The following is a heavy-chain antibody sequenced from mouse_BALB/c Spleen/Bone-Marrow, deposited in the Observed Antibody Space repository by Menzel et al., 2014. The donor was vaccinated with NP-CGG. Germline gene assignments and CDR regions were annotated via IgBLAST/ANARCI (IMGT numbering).Heavy chain of an antibody. CDR1: GFSFNSYG. J-gene: IGHJ3*01. V-gene: IGHV5-9-2*01. D-gene: IGHD2-4*01. CDR3: ARHAYYDQTEVSFVY. CDR2: ISGGGSYT. Sequence: EVKLEESGGGLVKSGGSLKLSCAAPGFSFNSYGMSWVRQTPGKRLEWVATISGGGSYTFYPDSVKGRFTISRDNAKNNLYLQLSSLRSEDTALYYCARHAYYDQTEVSFVYWGQGTLVTVSA.